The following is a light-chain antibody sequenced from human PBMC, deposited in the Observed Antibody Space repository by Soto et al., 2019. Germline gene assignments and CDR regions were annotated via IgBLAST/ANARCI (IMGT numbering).Light chain of an antibody. J-gene: IGLJ3*02. V-gene: IGLV1-40*01. Sequence: QAVATQPPSVSGAPGQRVTISCTGSSSNIGAGYDVHWYQQLPETAPKLLIYGNTNRPSGVPDRFSGSKSGTSASLAITGLQADDEADYYCQSYDNSLSGWVFGGGTKVTVL. CDR1: SSNIGAGYD. CDR3: QSYDNSLSGWV. CDR2: GNT.